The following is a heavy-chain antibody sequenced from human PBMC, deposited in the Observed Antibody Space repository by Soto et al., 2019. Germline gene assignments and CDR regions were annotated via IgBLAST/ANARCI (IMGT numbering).Heavy chain of an antibody. CDR3: ARGIDSSGYYAFDI. Sequence: SETLSLTCTVSGGSISSYYWSWIRQPPGKGLEWIGYIYYSGSTNYNPSLKSRVTISVDTSKNQFSLKLSSVTAADTAVYYCARGIDSSGYYAFDIWGQGTMVTVSS. CDR1: GGSISSYY. V-gene: IGHV4-59*01. CDR2: IYYSGST. D-gene: IGHD3-22*01. J-gene: IGHJ3*02.